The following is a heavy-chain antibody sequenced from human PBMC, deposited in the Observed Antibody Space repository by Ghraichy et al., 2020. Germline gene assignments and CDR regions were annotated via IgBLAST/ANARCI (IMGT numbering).Heavy chain of an antibody. CDR2: IYWDDDK. CDR3: AHSFYTSGLRAHFDY. J-gene: IGHJ4*02. CDR1: GFSLSTSGVG. Sequence: SGPTLVKPTQTLTLTCTFSGFSLSTSGVGVGWIRQPPGKALEWLALIYWDDDKRYSPSLRSMLTITKDTTKNQVVLTMTNMDPVNTATYYCAHSFYTSGLRAHFDYWGQGTLVTVSS. V-gene: IGHV2-5*02. D-gene: IGHD6-19*01.